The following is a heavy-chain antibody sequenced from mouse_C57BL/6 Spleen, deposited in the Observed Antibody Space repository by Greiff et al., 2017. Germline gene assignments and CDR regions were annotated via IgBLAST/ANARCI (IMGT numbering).Heavy chain of an antibody. CDR1: GYSITSGYY. CDR3: ARESGTTVVATDAMDY. Sequence: EVKLMESGPGLVKPSQSLSLTCSVTGYSITSGYYWNWIRQFPGNKLEWMGYISYDGSNNYNPSLKNRISITRDTSKNQFFLKLNSVTTEDTATYYCARESGTTVVATDAMDYWGQGTSVTVSS. D-gene: IGHD1-1*01. CDR2: ISYDGSN. J-gene: IGHJ4*01. V-gene: IGHV3-6*01.